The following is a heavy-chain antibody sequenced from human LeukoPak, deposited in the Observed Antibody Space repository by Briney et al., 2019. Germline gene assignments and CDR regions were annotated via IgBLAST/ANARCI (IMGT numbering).Heavy chain of an antibody. CDR1: GGSINSVNY. CDR2: MYYSGST. V-gene: IGHV4-39*07. CDR3: AREDAQEGTNAFDI. J-gene: IGHJ3*02. D-gene: IGHD2-2*01. Sequence: SETLSLTCAVSGGSINSVNYWGWIRQPPGKGLEWIGSMYYSGSTDYNPSLKSRVTISVDTSKNQFSLKVRSVTAADTAVYYCAREDAQEGTNAFDIWGQGTMVTVSS.